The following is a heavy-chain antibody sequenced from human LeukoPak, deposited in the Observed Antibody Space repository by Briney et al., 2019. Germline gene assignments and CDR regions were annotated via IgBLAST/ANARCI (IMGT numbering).Heavy chain of an antibody. D-gene: IGHD3-10*01. V-gene: IGHV3-7*03. CDR2: IKQDGSKK. CDR3: AKDGITMVRGVIASYYFDY. CDR1: GFPFSSYW. J-gene: IGHJ4*02. Sequence: GGSLRLSCVASGFPFSSYWMTWVRQAPGKGLEWVANIKQDGSKKSYVDSVKGRFTISRDNAKNSLYLQMNSLRAEDTAVYYCAKDGITMVRGVIASYYFDYWGQGTLVTVSS.